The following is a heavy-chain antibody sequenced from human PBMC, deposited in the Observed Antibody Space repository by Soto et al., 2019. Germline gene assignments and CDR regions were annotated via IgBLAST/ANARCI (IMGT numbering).Heavy chain of an antibody. CDR2: INPSGGST. D-gene: IGHD6-19*01. CDR3: ARDKRSSGWYALYEYYGMDV. Sequence: ASVKVSCKASGYTFTSYYMHWVRQAPGQGLEWMGIINPSGGSTSYAQKFQGRVTMTRDTSTSTVYMELSSLRSEDTAVYYCARDKRSSGWYALYEYYGMDVWGQGTTVTVSS. CDR1: GYTFTSYY. V-gene: IGHV1-46*01. J-gene: IGHJ6*02.